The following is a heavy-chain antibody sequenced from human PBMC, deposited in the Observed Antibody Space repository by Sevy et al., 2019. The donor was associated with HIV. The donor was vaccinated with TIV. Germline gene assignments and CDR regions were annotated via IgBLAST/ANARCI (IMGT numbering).Heavy chain of an antibody. D-gene: IGHD6-25*01. V-gene: IGHV4-31*03. J-gene: IGHJ4*02. CDR3: ARDRNGYMEIDY. Sequence: SETLSLTCTVSSASIISGGHYWTWIRQLPGKGLEWIGYIYYSGTTYYNPSLQSRVTILVDTSNNEFSLKLRSVSAADTAMYFCARDRNGYMEIDYWGQGTLVTVSS. CDR1: SASIISGGHY. CDR2: IYYSGTT.